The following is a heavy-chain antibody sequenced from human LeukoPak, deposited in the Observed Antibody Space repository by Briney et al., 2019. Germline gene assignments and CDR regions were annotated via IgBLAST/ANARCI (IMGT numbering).Heavy chain of an antibody. CDR2: ISYDGSNK. D-gene: IGHD4-17*01. J-gene: IGHJ4*02. Sequence: GGSLRLSCAASEFTFSSYAMHWVRQAPGKGLEWVAVISYDGSNKYYADSVKGRFTISRDNSKNTLYLQMNSLRAEDTAVYYCARSPTTMTTVTTFLGYWGQGTLVTVSS. CDR3: ARSPTTMTTVTTFLGY. V-gene: IGHV3-30-3*01. CDR1: EFTFSSYA.